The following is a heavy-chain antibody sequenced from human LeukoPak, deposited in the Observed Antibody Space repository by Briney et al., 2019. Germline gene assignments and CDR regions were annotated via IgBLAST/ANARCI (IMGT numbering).Heavy chain of an antibody. Sequence: PGGSLRLSWRASGFNLGGYAMGWVRQAQGKGLEWIGVMRSKGYGGATEYAGSVKGRFTISRDDSKSITYLHMESLKTENTAVYYCSREWGAELRPYYYYGMDVWGHGTTVTVSS. CDR1: GFNLGGYA. V-gene: IGHV3-49*04. CDR3: SREWGAELRPYYYYGMDV. D-gene: IGHD1-26*01. J-gene: IGHJ6*02. CDR2: MRSKGYGGAT.